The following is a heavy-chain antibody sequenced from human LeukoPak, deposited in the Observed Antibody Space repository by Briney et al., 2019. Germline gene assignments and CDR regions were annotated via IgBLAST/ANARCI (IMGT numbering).Heavy chain of an antibody. CDR1: GFTFSDYY. CDR2: VSSSGSTI. J-gene: IGHJ6*02. V-gene: IGHV3-11*01. CDR3: ARGGDYVPGNGMDV. D-gene: IGHD3-16*01. Sequence: PGGSLRLSCAASGFTFSDYYMSWIRQAPGKGLEWVSYVSSSGSTIYYADSVKGRFTIFRGNAKNSLYLQMNSLRAEDTAVYYCARGGDYVPGNGMDVWGQGTTVTVSS.